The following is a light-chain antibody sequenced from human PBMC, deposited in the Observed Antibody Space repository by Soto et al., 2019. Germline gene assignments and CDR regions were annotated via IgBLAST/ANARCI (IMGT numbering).Light chain of an antibody. Sequence: QSVLTQPPSASGSPGQSVTISCTGTSSDVGGYNYVSWYQQHPGKAPKFMIYEVSKRPSGVPDRFSGSTSGNTASLTVSGLQADDEADYYCSSYAGSNNPVIFGGGTKVTVL. CDR3: SSYAGSNNPVI. CDR1: SSDVGGYNY. V-gene: IGLV2-8*01. J-gene: IGLJ2*01. CDR2: EVS.